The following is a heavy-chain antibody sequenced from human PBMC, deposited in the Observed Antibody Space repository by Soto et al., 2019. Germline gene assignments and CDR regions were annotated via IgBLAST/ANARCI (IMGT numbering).Heavy chain of an antibody. CDR2: INHDGIT. CDR1: GGSFSGYY. J-gene: IGHJ4*02. D-gene: IGHD2-15*01. Sequence: PSETLSLTCAISGGSFSGYYWSWIRQPPGKGLEWIGEINHDGITNYNPSLKSRVTISLDTSKNQFSLKLTSVTAADTAVYYCAGRYCTGGSCYRPWGQGTLVTVSS. V-gene: IGHV4-34*01. CDR3: AGRYCTGGSCYRP.